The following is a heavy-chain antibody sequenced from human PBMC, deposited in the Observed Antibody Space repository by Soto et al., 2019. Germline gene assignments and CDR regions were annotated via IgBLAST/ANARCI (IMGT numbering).Heavy chain of an antibody. D-gene: IGHD1-7*01. CDR3: ARTGGAGTNYYYYGMDV. J-gene: IGHJ6*02. CDR2: INPNSGGT. Sequence: ASVKISCKASGYTFTGYYMHWVRQAPGQGLEWMGWINPNSGGTNYAQKFQGWVTMTRDTSISTAYMELSRLRSDDTAVYYCARTGGAGTNYYYYGMDVWGQGTTGTVS. CDR1: GYTFTGYY. V-gene: IGHV1-2*04.